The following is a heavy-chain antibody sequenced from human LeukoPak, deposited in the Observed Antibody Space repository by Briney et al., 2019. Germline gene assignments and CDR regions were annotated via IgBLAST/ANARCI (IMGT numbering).Heavy chain of an antibody. CDR1: GYTFTSYY. J-gene: IGHJ3*02. CDR2: INPSGSGT. V-gene: IGHV1-46*01. D-gene: IGHD1-1*01. CDR3: TRGKLEDQNAFDI. Sequence: ASVKVSCKASGYTFTSYYLHWVRQAPGQGLKWMGIINPSGSGTVYAQKFQGGVTMTTDTSTNTVFMELSSLRSEDTAVYYCTRGKLEDQNAFDIWGQGTMVTVSS.